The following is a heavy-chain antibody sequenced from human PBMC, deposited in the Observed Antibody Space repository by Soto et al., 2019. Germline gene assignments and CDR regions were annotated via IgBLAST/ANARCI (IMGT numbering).Heavy chain of an antibody. J-gene: IGHJ4*02. CDR2: IYGTGTT. D-gene: IGHD1-26*01. CDR3: AGFSSGTYLFGL. V-gene: IGHV4-59*01. CDR1: DGSISSYY. Sequence: SETLSLTCTVSDGSISSYYWSWIRQPPGKGLEWIGYIYGTGTTNYAPSLKNRVTMSLHTSKNQFSLTLSSVTAADTAMYYCAGFSSGTYLFGLWGPGTLVT.